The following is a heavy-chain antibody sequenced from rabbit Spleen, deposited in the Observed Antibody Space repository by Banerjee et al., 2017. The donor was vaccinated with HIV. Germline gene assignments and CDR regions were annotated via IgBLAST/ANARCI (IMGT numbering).Heavy chain of an antibody. J-gene: IGHJ4*01. V-gene: IGHV1S45*01. CDR3: ARRKSVDGYDL. Sequence: QEQLVESGGGLVQPEGSLTLTCTASGFSFTSGYMCWVRQAPGKGPEWIGCIVVGSGSTYYASWAKGRFTISKTSSTTVTLQMTSLTAANTATYFCARRKSVDGYDLWGPGTLVTVS. CDR1: GFSFTSGY. D-gene: IGHD6-1*01. CDR2: IVVGSGST.